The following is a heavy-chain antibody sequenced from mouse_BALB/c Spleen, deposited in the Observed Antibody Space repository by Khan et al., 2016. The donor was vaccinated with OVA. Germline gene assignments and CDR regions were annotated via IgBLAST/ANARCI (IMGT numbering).Heavy chain of an antibody. CDR3: ARGYFGNYEFVY. V-gene: IGHV1S132*01. CDR2: IFPGTGTT. J-gene: IGHJ3*01. D-gene: IGHD2-1*01. Sequence: QVQLQQPGAEVVKPGASVKLSCKTTGYTFTSYWIQWIEQRPGQGLGWIGQIFPGTGTTYYNENFKGKATLTVDTSSSTAYMQLSSLTSEDSAVYLCARGYFGNYEFVYWGQGTLVTVSP. CDR1: GYTFTSYW.